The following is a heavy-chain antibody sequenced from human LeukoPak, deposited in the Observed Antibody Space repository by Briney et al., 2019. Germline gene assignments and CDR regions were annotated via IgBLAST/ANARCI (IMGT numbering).Heavy chain of an antibody. CDR2: IIPIFGIA. Sequence: SVNVSCKASGGTFSSYAISWVRQAPGQGLEWMGRIIPIFGIANYAQKFQGRVTITADKSTSTAYMELSSLRSEDTAVYYCARGRGYYIFDYWGQGTLVTVSS. CDR3: ARGRGYYIFDY. CDR1: GGTFSSYA. V-gene: IGHV1-69*04. D-gene: IGHD3-22*01. J-gene: IGHJ4*02.